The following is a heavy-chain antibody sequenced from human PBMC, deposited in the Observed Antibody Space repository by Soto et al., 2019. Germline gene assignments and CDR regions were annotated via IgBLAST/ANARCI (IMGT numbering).Heavy chain of an antibody. D-gene: IGHD2-21*01. CDR2: IHASGTT. V-gene: IGHV4-59*07. CDR1: GGSLSCYF. J-gene: IGHJ2*01. CDR3: ARSHGGAFWFFDL. Sequence: PSDTLSLTCNVSGGSLSCYFWSWGRQPPGKRLEWLGYIHASGTTNYNPSLKGRLTMLLDTSKNDFSLKLDSMAAADTAMYYCARSHGGAFWFFDLWGRGTLVTVSS.